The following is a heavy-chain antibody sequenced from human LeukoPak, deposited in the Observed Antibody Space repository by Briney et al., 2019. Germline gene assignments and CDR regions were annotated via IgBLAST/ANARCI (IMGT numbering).Heavy chain of an antibody. Sequence: ASVKVSCKASVYTFTRYYMHWVRQAPGQGREWMGIINPSGGSTSYAQKYQGRVTMTRDTSTSTVYMELSSLRSEDTAVYYCARDYTDGVRDILYYFDYWGQGTLVTVSS. CDR2: INPSGGST. V-gene: IGHV1-46*01. J-gene: IGHJ4*02. D-gene: IGHD3-10*02. CDR3: ARDYTDGVRDILYYFDY. CDR1: VYTFTRYY.